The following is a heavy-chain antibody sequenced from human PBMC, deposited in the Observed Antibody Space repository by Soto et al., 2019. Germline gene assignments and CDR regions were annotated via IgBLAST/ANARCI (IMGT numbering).Heavy chain of an antibody. CDR1: GFSLSTSGMC. CDR3: ARSYGITGPLGPFDY. V-gene: IGHV2-70*01. CDR2: IDWDDDK. D-gene: IGHD1-20*01. J-gene: IGHJ4*02. Sequence: SGPTLVNPTQTLTLTCTFSGFSLSTSGMCVSWIRQPPGKALEWLALIDWDDDKYYSTSLKTRLTISKDTSKNQVVLTMTNMDPVDTATYYCARSYGITGPLGPFDYWGQGTLVTASS.